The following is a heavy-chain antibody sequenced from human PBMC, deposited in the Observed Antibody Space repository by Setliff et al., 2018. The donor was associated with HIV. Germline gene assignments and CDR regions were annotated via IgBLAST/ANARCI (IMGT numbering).Heavy chain of an antibody. CDR2: IYYSGST. J-gene: IGHJ4*02. CDR1: GGSISSYY. D-gene: IGHD3-22*01. Sequence: SETLSLTCAVSGGSISSYYWSWIRQPPGKGLEWIGYIYYSGSTNYNPSLKSRVTISVDTSKNQFSLKLSSVTATDTAVYYCARDSDYYDSRGRHIGLFDYWGQGTLVTVSS. V-gene: IGHV4-59*01. CDR3: ARDSDYYDSRGRHIGLFDY.